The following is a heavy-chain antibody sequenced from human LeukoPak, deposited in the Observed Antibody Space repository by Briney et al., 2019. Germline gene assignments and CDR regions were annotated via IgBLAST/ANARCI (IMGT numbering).Heavy chain of an antibody. D-gene: IGHD6-19*01. CDR3: ARSIVYSSDSDGGYYFDY. CDR2: INAGNGNT. CDR1: GNTFTSFA. V-gene: IGHV1-3*01. Sequence: GASVKVSCKASGNTFTSFAIHWVRQAPGQRLEWMGWINAGNGNTKFSQHFQGRVSITRDTSASTAYMELSYLRSEDTALYFCARSIVYSSDSDGGYYFDYWGQGTLVTVSS. J-gene: IGHJ4*02.